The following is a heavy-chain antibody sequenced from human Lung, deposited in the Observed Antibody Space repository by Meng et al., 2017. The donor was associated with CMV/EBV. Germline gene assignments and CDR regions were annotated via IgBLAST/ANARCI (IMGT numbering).Heavy chain of an antibody. D-gene: IGHD3-3*01. J-gene: IGHJ5*02. CDR1: GCSISSYY. Sequence: SXTVSGCSISSYYWSWIRQPPGKGLEWIGYIYYSGSTNYNPSLKSRVTISVDTSKNQFPLKLSSVTAADTAVYYCARASYYEFGGGPGNWFDPWGQGXLVTVSS. CDR2: IYYSGST. V-gene: IGHV4-59*01. CDR3: ARASYYEFGGGPGNWFDP.